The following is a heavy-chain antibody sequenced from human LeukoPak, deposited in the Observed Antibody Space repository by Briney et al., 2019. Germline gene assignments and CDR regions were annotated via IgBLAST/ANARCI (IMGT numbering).Heavy chain of an antibody. J-gene: IGHJ4*02. CDR1: GGSFSGYY. D-gene: IGHD6-19*01. V-gene: IGHV4-34*01. Sequence: KASETLSLTCAVYGGSFSGYYWSWIRQPPGKGLEWIGEINHSGSTNYNPSLKSRVTISVDTSKNQFSLELSSVTAADTAVYYCARPSNEGQWLVGQGVDYWGQGTLVTVSS. CDR3: ARPSNEGQWLVGQGVDY. CDR2: INHSGST.